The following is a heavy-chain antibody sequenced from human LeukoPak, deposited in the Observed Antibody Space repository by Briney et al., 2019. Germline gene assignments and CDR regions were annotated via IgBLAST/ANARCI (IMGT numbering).Heavy chain of an antibody. V-gene: IGHV3-30*18. CDR1: GFTFSSYG. D-gene: IGHD3-22*01. J-gene: IGHJ4*02. CDR2: ISYDGGNK. Sequence: GGSLRLSCAASGFTFSSYGMHWVRQAPGKGLEWVAVISYDGGNKYYADSVKGRFTISRDNSKNTLYLQMNSLRAEDTAVYYCAKSHYYDSSGPSLLGWGQGTLVTVSS. CDR3: AKSHYYDSSGPSLLG.